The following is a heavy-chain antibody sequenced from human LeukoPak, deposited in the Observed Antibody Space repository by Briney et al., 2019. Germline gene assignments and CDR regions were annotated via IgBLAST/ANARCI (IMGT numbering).Heavy chain of an antibody. CDR3: AGAVGWFDP. J-gene: IGHJ5*02. CDR1: GFTFTSSA. CDR2: IVVGSGNT. D-gene: IGHD6-19*01. V-gene: IGHV1-58*01. Sequence: SVNVSCKASGFTFTSSAVQWVRQARGQRHVWIGWIVVGSGNTNYAQKFQERVTITRDMSTSTADMELSSLRSEDTAVYYCAGAVGWFDPWGQGTLVTVSS.